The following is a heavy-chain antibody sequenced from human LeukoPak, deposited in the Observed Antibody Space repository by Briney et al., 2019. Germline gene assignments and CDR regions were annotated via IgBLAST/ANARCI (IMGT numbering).Heavy chain of an antibody. CDR1: GFTFSNYW. J-gene: IGHJ4*02. Sequence: GGSLRLSCAASGFTFSNYWMSWVRQAPGKGLEWVANIKQDGSEKYYVGSVKGRFTISRDNAKNSLYLQMNSLRADDTALYYCAKDTRGYSYGSYFDYWGQGTLVTVSS. V-gene: IGHV3-7*03. CDR3: AKDTRGYSYGSYFDY. CDR2: IKQDGSEK. D-gene: IGHD5-18*01.